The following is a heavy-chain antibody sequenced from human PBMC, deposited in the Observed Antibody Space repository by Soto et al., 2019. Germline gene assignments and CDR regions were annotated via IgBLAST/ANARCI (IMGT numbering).Heavy chain of an antibody. CDR3: ASVAVPVSVNYGFDI. CDR1: GFTFNTYA. Sequence: QVHLVESGGGVVQPGTSLRLSCEASGFTFNTYAMHWVRQAPGKGLEWVAAISYDGSNEYYADSVKGRFTISRDNSKSTLYLHMDSLRPVETAVYYCASVAVPVSVNYGFDIGGQGTVVAVSS. CDR2: ISYDGSNE. D-gene: IGHD4-17*01. J-gene: IGHJ3*02. V-gene: IGHV3-30*14.